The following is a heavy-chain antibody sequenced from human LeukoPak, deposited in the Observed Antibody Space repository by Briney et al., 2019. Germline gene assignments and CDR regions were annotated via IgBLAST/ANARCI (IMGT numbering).Heavy chain of an antibody. V-gene: IGHV3-30*18. CDR1: GFTFSSYG. J-gene: IGHJ5*02. CDR3: AKDSGSGSYYDPNWFDP. CDR2: ISYDGSNK. D-gene: IGHD3-10*01. Sequence: GGSLRLSCAASGFTFSSYGMHWVRQAPGKGLEWVAVISYDGSNKYYADSMKGRFTISRDNSKNTLYLQMNSLRAEDTTVYYCAKDSGSGSYYDPNWFDPWGQGTLVTVSS.